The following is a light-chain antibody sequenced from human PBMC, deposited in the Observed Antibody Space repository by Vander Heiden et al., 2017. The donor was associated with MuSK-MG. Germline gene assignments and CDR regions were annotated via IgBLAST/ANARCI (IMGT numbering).Light chain of an antibody. Sequence: QSVLTPPPSVSAAPGQKVTLSCSGSNSNIGNNYVSWYQQLPGTAPKLLIYDNNKRPSGIPDRFSGSQSGTSGTLGITGLQTGDEAHYYCGTWDSDLSAVVFGGGTKLTVL. CDR1: NSNIGNNY. CDR3: GTWDSDLSAVV. J-gene: IGLJ2*01. CDR2: DNN. V-gene: IGLV1-51*01.